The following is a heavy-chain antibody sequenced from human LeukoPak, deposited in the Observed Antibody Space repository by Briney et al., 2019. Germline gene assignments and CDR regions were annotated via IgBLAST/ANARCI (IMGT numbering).Heavy chain of an antibody. J-gene: IGHJ4*02. D-gene: IGHD5-24*01. CDR3: ATKDGYNFDY. Sequence: EWVANIKQDGSEKYYVDSVKGRFTISRDNAKNSLFLQMNSPRAEDTAVYYCATKDGYNFDYWGQGNLVTVSS. V-gene: IGHV3-7*01. CDR2: IKQDGSEK.